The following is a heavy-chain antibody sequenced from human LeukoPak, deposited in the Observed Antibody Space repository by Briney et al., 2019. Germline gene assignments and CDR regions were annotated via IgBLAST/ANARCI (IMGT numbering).Heavy chain of an antibody. CDR2: ISSSSSYI. Sequence: GGSLRLSCAASGFTFSSYSMNWVRQAPGEGLEWVSSISSSSSYIYYADSVKGRFTISRDNAKNSLYLQMNSLRAEDTAVYYCARDEGPGDIVVVVAATPGAFDIWGQGTMVTVSS. V-gene: IGHV3-21*01. J-gene: IGHJ3*02. D-gene: IGHD2-15*01. CDR1: GFTFSSYS. CDR3: ARDEGPGDIVVVVAATPGAFDI.